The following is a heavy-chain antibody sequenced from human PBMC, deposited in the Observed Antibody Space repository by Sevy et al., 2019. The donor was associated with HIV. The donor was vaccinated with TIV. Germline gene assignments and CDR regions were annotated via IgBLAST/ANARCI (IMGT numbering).Heavy chain of an antibody. CDR1: GFTFSSYG. V-gene: IGHV3-30*18. CDR3: AKDRMGLVGATQYFDY. CDR2: ISYDGSNK. J-gene: IGHJ4*02. D-gene: IGHD1-26*01. Sequence: GGSLRLSCAASGFTFSSYGMHWVRQAPGKGLEWVAVISYDGSNKYYADSVKGRFTISRDNSKNTLYLQMNSLGAEDTAVYYCAKDRMGLVGATQYFDYWGQGTLVTVSS.